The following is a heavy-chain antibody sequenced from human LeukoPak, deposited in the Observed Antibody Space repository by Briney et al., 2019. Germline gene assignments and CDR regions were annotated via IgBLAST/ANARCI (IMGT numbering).Heavy chain of an antibody. CDR2: IYPRGST. D-gene: IGHD3-10*01. Sequence: PSQTLSLTCVVSGDSISRGSYSWTWIRQAPGKGLEWIGYIYPRGSTYYNPSLKSRVTMSIDKSQNRFSLKLSSVTAADTAVYYCARGLIGGSGSPSGLAFDIWGQGTMVTVSS. J-gene: IGHJ3*02. V-gene: IGHV4-30-2*01. CDR3: ARGLIGGSGSPSGLAFDI. CDR1: GDSISRGSYS.